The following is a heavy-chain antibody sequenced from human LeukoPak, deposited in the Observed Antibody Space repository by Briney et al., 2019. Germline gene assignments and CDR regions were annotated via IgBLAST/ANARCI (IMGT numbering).Heavy chain of an antibody. D-gene: IGHD3-22*01. CDR3: ASPEFNYYDSSGYTGAFDY. J-gene: IGHJ4*02. CDR2: ISCEGSNK. V-gene: IGHV3-30-3*01. Sequence: GRSLRLSCAASGFTFSSYAMHWVRQAPGKGREWVAVISCEGSNKYYADSVKGRFTISRDNSKNTLYLQMNSLRAEDTAVYYCASPEFNYYDSSGYTGAFDYWGQGTLVTVSS. CDR1: GFTFSSYA.